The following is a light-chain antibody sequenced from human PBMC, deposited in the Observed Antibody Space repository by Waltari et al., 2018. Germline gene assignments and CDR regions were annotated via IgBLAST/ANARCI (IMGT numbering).Light chain of an antibody. Sequence: QSALTQPASVSGSPGQSITISCAGIGTAISTSDFVSWYQHHPDRAPQVIIYEVTNPPSGISARFSASKSADTASLTLSGLQAEDEGDYYCASQRPDGVVLFGGGTRVTVL. J-gene: IGLJ3*02. V-gene: IGLV2-14*01. CDR3: ASQRPDGVVL. CDR2: EVT. CDR1: GTAISTSDF.